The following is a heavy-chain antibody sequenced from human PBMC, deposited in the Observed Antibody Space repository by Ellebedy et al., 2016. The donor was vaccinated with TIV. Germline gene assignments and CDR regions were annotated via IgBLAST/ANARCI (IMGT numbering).Heavy chain of an antibody. CDR3: AADRDRRGYYDS. CDR2: YYRGGDT. J-gene: IGHJ5*01. Sequence: PGGSLRLSCAASGFTVSSAYMSWVRQAPGRGLEWVSLYYRGGDTSYADSVKGRFTISADRSENTLYLQMNSLRAEDTAVYYCAADRDRRGYYDSWGQGTLVTVSS. V-gene: IGHV3-66*01. D-gene: IGHD3-22*01. CDR1: GFTVSSAY.